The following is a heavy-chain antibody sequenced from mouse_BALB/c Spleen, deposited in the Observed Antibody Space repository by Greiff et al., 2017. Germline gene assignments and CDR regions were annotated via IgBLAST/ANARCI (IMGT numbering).Heavy chain of an antibody. CDR2: IDPANGNT. J-gene: IGHJ2*01. CDR1: GFNIKDTY. CDR3: ARSGYGNYFDY. V-gene: IGHV14-3*02. Sequence: EVQGVESGAELVKPGASVKLSCTASGFNIKDTYMHWVKQRPEQGLEWIGRIDPANGNTKYDPKFQGKATITADTSSNTAYLQLSSLTSEDTAVYYCARSGYGNYFDYWGQGTTLTVSS. D-gene: IGHD2-10*02.